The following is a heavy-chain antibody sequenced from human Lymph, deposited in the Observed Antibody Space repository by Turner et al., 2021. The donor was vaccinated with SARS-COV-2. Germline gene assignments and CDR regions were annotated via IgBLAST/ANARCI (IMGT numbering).Heavy chain of an antibody. CDR2: IIPILGIA. D-gene: IGHD1-26*01. J-gene: IGHJ3*02. V-gene: IGHV1-69*10. CDR1: GGTFSTYV. Sequence: QVQLVQSGAEVTKHGSSVKVSCKASGGTFSTYVISWVRQAPGQGLEWMGGIIPILGIANYAQKFQSRVTITADKSTSTAYMELSSLRSEDTAVYHCARRHSGNYDAFDIWGQGTMVTVSS. CDR3: ARRHSGNYDAFDI.